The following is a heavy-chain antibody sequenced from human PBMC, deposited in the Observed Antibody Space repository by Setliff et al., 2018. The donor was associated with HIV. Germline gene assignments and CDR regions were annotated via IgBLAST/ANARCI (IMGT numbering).Heavy chain of an antibody. CDR1: GVTLSNYA. V-gene: IGHV1-69*05. CDR2: IIPIFGTA. J-gene: IGHJ3*02. CDR3: ARDTGQQLVGFDI. D-gene: IGHD6-13*01. Sequence: ASVKVSCKASGVTLSNYAISWVRQAPGQGLEWMGGIIPIFGTANYAQKFQGRVTITTDESTITAYMELSSLRSEDTAVYYCARDTGQQLVGFDIWGQGTMVTVSS.